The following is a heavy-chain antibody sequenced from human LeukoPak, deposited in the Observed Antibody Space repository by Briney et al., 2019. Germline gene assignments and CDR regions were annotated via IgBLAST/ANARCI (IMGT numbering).Heavy chain of an antibody. CDR3: TPVMVEDRGF. V-gene: IGHV3-15*01. D-gene: IGHD2-15*01. CDR2: IKSKNDGGTT. J-gene: IGHJ4*02. Sequence: GGSLRLSCAASGFTFGTYWIHWVRQAPGKGPEWVGRIKSKNDGGTTDYGSPVKGRFTISRDDSKNTLYLQMNSLITDDTAIYYCTPVMVEDRGFWGQGTLVTVSS. CDR1: GFTFGTYW.